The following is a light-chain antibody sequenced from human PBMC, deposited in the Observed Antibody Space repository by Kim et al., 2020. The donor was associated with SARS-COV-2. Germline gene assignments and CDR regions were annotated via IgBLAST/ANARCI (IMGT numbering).Light chain of an antibody. CDR2: GTS. CDR1: SSNIGAGYD. Sequence: GVTVTGAGGSSNIGAGYDVHWYQQLPGTAPKLLIYGTSNRPSGVPDRFSGSKSGTSASLAITGLQAEDEADYYCQSYDSSLSAWVFGGGTKLTVL. V-gene: IGLV1-40*01. J-gene: IGLJ3*02. CDR3: QSYDSSLSAWV.